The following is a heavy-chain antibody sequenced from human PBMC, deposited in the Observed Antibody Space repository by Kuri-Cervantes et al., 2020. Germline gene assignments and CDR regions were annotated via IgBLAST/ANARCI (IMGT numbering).Heavy chain of an antibody. D-gene: IGHD2-2*01. CDR1: GFTFSSYD. J-gene: IGHJ4*02. CDR3: ARGESDIVVVPAAIHKDY. Sequence: GESLKISCAASGFTFSSYDMYWVRQVTGKGLEWVSAIGTAGDTYYLDSVKGRFTISRDNAKNSLYLQMNSLRDEDTAVYYCARGESDIVVVPAAIHKDYWGQGTLVTVSS. V-gene: IGHV3-13*01. CDR2: IGTAGDT.